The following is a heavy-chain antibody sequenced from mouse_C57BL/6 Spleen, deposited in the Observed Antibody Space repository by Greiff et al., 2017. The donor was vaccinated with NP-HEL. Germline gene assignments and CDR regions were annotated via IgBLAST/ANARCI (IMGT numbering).Heavy chain of an antibody. CDR1: GYTFTSYW. D-gene: IGHD2-10*02. CDR2: IDPSDSYT. CDR3: ARSGSIDAVGF. V-gene: IGHV1-50*01. J-gene: IGHJ4*01. Sequence: QVQLQQPGAELVKPGASVKLSCKASGYTFTSYWMQWVKQRPGQGLEWIGEIDPSDSYTNYNQKFKGKATLTVDTSSSTAYMQLSSLTSEDSAVYYCARSGSIDAVGFWGQGTSVTVSS.